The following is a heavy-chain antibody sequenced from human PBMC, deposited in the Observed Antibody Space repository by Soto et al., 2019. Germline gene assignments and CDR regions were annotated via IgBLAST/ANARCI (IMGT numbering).Heavy chain of an antibody. V-gene: IGHV3-30*18. D-gene: IGHD2-2*01. CDR2: ISYDGSNK. CDR1: GFTIRNYA. J-gene: IGHJ6*02. Sequence: QVQLVESGGGVVQPGRSLRLACAASGFTIRNYAIHWVRQAPGKGLEWVAVISYDGSNKYHADPVKGRFTISRDNSKNTMYLQMNSLRVEDTAVYYCANDLVVVVPANITYSYGMDVWGQGTTVTVSS. CDR3: ANDLVVVVPANITYSYGMDV.